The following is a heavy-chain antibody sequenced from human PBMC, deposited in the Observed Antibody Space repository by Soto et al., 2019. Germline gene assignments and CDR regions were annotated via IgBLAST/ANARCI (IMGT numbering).Heavy chain of an antibody. CDR1: GYTFTGYY. CDR3: ARVYYDFWSGYGMDV. Sequence: ASVKGSCTASGYTFTGYYMHWVRQAPGQGLEWMGWINPNSGGTNYAQKFQGRVTMTRDTSISTAYMELSRLRSDDTAVYYCARVYYDFWSGYGMDVWGQGTTVTVSS. CDR2: INPNSGGT. D-gene: IGHD3-3*01. V-gene: IGHV1-2*02. J-gene: IGHJ6*02.